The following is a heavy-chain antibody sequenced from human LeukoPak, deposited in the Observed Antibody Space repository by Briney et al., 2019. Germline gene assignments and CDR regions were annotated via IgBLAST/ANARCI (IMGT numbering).Heavy chain of an antibody. Sequence: PSESLSLSCAAYGGSFSGYYWSWIRQPPGKGLEWIGGINHSGSTNYNPSLNSRVTISVDTSKNQFSLKLSSVTAADTAVYYCARGRYIVVVPAAITLYNWFDPWGQGTLVTVSS. CDR1: GGSFSGYY. V-gene: IGHV4-34*01. CDR2: INHSGST. J-gene: IGHJ5*02. D-gene: IGHD2-2*02. CDR3: ARGRYIVVVPAAITLYNWFDP.